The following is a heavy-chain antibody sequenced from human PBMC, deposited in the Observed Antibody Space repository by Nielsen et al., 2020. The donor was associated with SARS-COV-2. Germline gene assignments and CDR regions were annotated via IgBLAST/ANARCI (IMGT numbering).Heavy chain of an antibody. V-gene: IGHV4-30-4*01. CDR1: GGSISSGDYY. CDR2: IYYSGST. J-gene: IGHJ4*02. CDR3: ARSLYFYGSGSYPLDY. Sequence: SETLSLTCTVSGGSISSGDYYWSWIRQPPGKGLEWIGYIYYSGSTYYNPSLKSRVTISVDTSKNQFSLKLGSVTAADTAVYYCARSLYFYGSGSYPLDYWGQGTLVTVSS. D-gene: IGHD3-10*01.